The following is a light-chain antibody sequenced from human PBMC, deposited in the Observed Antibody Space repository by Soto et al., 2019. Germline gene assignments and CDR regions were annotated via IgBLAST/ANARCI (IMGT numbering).Light chain of an antibody. CDR2: KAS. V-gene: IGKV1-5*03. J-gene: IGKJ1*01. Sequence: HITQSTSPPSPLVRERVTNTFPASQSISSWLAWYQQKPGKAPKLLIYKASSLESGVPSRFSGSGSGTEFTLTISSLQPDDFATYYCQQYNSXRTFGQGTKV. CDR3: QQYNSXRT. CDR1: QSISSW.